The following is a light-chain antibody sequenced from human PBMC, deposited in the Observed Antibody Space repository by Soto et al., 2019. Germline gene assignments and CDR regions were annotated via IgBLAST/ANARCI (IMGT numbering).Light chain of an antibody. J-gene: IGKJ4*01. CDR1: QSLLQRNGYKY. CDR2: LGS. Sequence: DIVMTQSPLFLPVTPGEPASICCRSSQSLLQRNGYKYLDWYLQKPGQSPQLLIYLGSNRASGVPDRFSGSGSGTDFTLKISRVEAEDVGVYYCMQALQTPLTFGGGTKVDI. V-gene: IGKV2-28*01. CDR3: MQALQTPLT.